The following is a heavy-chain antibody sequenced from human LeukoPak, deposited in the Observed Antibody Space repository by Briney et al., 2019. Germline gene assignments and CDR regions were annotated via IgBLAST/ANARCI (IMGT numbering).Heavy chain of an antibody. V-gene: IGHV3-74*01. CDR3: AKSDYFDF. CDR1: EFTFSRSW. J-gene: IGHJ4*02. Sequence: GGSLRLSCAASEFTFSRSWMHWVRQVPEKGLVWVSRIRSDGSITVYADSVKGRFTISRDNAKNTLFLQMNSLRAEDTAVYYCAKSDYFDFWGQGTLVTVSS. CDR2: IRSDGSIT.